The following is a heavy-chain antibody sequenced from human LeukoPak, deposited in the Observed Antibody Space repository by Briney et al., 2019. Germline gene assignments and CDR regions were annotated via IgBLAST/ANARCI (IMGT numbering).Heavy chain of an antibody. CDR3: ASNYLYSGSSGIYFDY. V-gene: IGHV3-48*02. CDR2: ISSSSSTI. J-gene: IGHJ4*02. D-gene: IGHD1-26*01. CDR1: GFTFSSYS. Sequence: GGSLRLSCAASGFTFSSYSMNWVRQAPGKGLEWVSYISSSSSTIYYADSVKGRFTVSRDNAKNSLYLQMNSLRDEDTAVYYCASNYLYSGSSGIYFDYWGQGTLVTVSS.